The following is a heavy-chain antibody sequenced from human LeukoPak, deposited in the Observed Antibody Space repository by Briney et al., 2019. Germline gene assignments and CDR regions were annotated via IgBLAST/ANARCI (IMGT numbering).Heavy chain of an antibody. V-gene: IGHV1-24*01. Sequence: GASVKVSCKVSGYTLTELSMHWVRQAPGKGLEWMGGFDPEDGETIYAQKFQGRVTMTEDTSTDTAYMELSSLRSEDTAVYYCATPYTMVRGVSCYGMDVWGKGTTVTVSS. CDR3: ATPYTMVRGVSCYGMDV. CDR1: GYTLTELS. D-gene: IGHD3-10*01. J-gene: IGHJ6*04. CDR2: FDPEDGET.